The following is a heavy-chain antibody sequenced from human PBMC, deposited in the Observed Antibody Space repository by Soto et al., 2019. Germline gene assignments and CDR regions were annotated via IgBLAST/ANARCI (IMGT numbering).Heavy chain of an antibody. D-gene: IGHD3-22*01. CDR2: IYNTGST. J-gene: IGHJ5*01. V-gene: IGHV4-61*01. CDR3: ARAKKNYYDGGGYPVDS. CDR1: GGSVSSASDC. Sequence: QVQLQESGPGLVKPSETLSLTCTVSGGSVSSASDCWNWIRHPPGKGLEWIGYIYNTGSTNYNPSLKCRVTISVDTSKNRFSLNLNSVTAADTAMYYCARAKKNYYDGGGYPVDSWGQGTLVTVSS.